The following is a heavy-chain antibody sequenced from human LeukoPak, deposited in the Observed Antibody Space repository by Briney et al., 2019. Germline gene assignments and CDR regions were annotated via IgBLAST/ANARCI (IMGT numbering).Heavy chain of an antibody. V-gene: IGHV3-21*01. Sequence: AGGSLRLSCAASGFNLASYMSNWVRQAPGKGLEWVSSISSTGSYIYYADSVKGRFTISRDNPGNVFYLQMDSLRAEDTAVYYCTRVAQSGPTGWFDPWGQGTLVTVSS. D-gene: IGHD1-1*01. CDR3: TRVAQSGPTGWFDP. CDR1: GFNLASYM. CDR2: ISSTGSYI. J-gene: IGHJ5*02.